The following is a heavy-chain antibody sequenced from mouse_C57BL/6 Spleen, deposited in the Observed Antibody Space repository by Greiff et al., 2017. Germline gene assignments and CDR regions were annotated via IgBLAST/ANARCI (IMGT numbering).Heavy chain of an antibody. CDR1: GYTFTGYW. J-gene: IGHJ2*01. V-gene: IGHV1-9*01. Sequence: VKLQQSGAELMKPGASVKLSCKATGYTFTGYWIEWVKQRPGHGLEWIGEILPGSGGTNYNEKFKGKATFTADTSSNTAYMQLSSLTTEDSAIYYCARNDSGGDYFDYWGQGTTLTVSS. D-gene: IGHD2-4*01. CDR2: ILPGSGGT. CDR3: ARNDSGGDYFDY.